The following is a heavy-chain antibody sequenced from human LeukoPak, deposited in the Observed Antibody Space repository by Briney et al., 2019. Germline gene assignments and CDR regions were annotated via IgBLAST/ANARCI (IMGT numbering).Heavy chain of an antibody. Sequence: GGSLRLSCAASGFTFSSYAMHWVRQAPGKELEWVAVISYDGSNKYYADSVKGRFTISRDNSKNTLYLQMNSLRAEDTAVYYCARSSSSWYMGYFQHWGQGTLVTVSS. D-gene: IGHD6-13*01. CDR2: ISYDGSNK. CDR1: GFTFSSYA. V-gene: IGHV3-30*04. J-gene: IGHJ1*01. CDR3: ARSSSSWYMGYFQH.